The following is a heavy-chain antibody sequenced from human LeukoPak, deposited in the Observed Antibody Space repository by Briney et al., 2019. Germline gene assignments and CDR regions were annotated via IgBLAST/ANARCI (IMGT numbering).Heavy chain of an antibody. D-gene: IGHD3-9*01. Sequence: GGSLRLSCAASGFTFSSYSMNWVRQAPGKGLEWVSSISSSSSYIYYADSVKGRFTISRDNAKNSLYLQMNSLRAEDTAVYYCAGDNPPYSDIFDYWGQGSLVTVSS. CDR3: AGDNPPYSDIFDY. CDR2: ISSSSSYI. J-gene: IGHJ4*02. V-gene: IGHV3-21*01. CDR1: GFTFSSYS.